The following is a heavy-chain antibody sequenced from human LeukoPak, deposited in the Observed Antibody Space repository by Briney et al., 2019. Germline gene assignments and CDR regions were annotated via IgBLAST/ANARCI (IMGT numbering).Heavy chain of an antibody. D-gene: IGHD6-6*01. V-gene: IGHV1-18*01. CDR1: GYTFSSYG. J-gene: IGHJ4*02. CDR3: ARVPGSSFDY. CDR2: ISAYNGNT. Sequence: GASVKVSCKASGYTFSSYGISWVRQAPGQGLEWMGWISAYNGNTNYAQKLQGRVTMTTDTPTSTAYKELRSLRSDDTAVYYCARVPGSSFDYWGQGTLVTVSS.